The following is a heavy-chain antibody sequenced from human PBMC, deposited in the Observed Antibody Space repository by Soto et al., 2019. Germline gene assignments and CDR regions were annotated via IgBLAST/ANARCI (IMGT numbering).Heavy chain of an antibody. CDR3: ERESGGSLTQWLKFDF. CDR1: GYNFTRYG. J-gene: IGHJ4*02. V-gene: IGHV1-18*01. D-gene: IGHD6-19*01. Sequence: QVQLVQSAAEVKPPGASVKVSCKASGYNFTRYGFSWVRQAPGQGLEWMGWISAYSGDTNYAQKFQGRVSMTTDTSTSTGYMELRSLRSDDTAVYYCERESGGSLTQWLKFDFWGQGTLVTVSS. CDR2: ISAYSGDT.